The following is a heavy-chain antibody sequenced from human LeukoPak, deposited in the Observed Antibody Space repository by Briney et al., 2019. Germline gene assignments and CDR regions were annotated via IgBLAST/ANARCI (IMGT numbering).Heavy chain of an antibody. CDR1: GGSISIGGFY. D-gene: IGHD3-10*01. CDR3: ARYDSGNQSGDFDY. V-gene: IGHV4-31*03. Sequence: SQTLSLTCTVSGGSISIGGFYWSWIRQHPGKGLEWIGYIYYSGSTYYNPSLKSRVTISIDTSKSEFSLRLSSVTAADTAVYYCARYDSGNQSGDFDYWGQGTLVTVSS. CDR2: IYYSGST. J-gene: IGHJ4*02.